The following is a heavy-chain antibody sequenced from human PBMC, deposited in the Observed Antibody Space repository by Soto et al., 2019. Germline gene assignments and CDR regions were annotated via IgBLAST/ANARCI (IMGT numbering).Heavy chain of an antibody. V-gene: IGHV4-34*01. CDR2: INHSGST. D-gene: IGHD2-15*01. J-gene: IGHJ4*02. CDR1: GGSFSGYY. CDR3: ARGDDIVVVVAAEGSFDY. Sequence: SETLSLTCAVYGGSFSGYYWSWIRQPPGKELEWIGEINHSGSTNYNPSLKSRVTISVDTSKNQFSLKLSSVTAADTAVYYCARGDDIVVVVAAEGSFDYWGQGTLVTVSS.